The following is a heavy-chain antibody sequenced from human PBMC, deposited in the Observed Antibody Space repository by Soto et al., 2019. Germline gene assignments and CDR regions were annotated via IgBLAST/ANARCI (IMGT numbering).Heavy chain of an antibody. CDR1: EYSFTNYW. V-gene: IGHV5-51*01. CDR2: SYPSYSDT. J-gene: IGHJ6*02. CDR3: ARSTSRSYRMNV. Sequence: GESRKISGKGSEYSFTNYWIGWVRQMPGKGLEWMGTSYPSYSDTRYSPSFRGQVTISSDKYITTPYRQGSSLKASDTAMYYCARSTSRSYRMNVWGQGTTLTVSS.